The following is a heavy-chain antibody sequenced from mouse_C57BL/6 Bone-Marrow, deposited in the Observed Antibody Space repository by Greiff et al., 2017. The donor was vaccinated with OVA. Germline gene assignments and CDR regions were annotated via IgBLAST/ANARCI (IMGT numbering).Heavy chain of an antibody. CDR1: GFSLTSYG. V-gene: IGHV2-9*01. CDR3: AKRSYSSGGSWFAY. Sequence: VKLMESGPGLVAPSQSLSITCTVSGFSLTSYGVDWVRQPPGKGLEWLGVIWGGGSTNYNSALMSRLSISKDNSKSQVFLKMNSLQTDDTAMYXCAKRSYSSGGSWFAYWGQGTLGTVSA. CDR2: IWGGGST. D-gene: IGHD1-1*01. J-gene: IGHJ3*01.